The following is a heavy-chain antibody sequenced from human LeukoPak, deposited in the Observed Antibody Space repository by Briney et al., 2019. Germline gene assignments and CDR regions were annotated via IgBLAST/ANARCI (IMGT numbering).Heavy chain of an antibody. J-gene: IGHJ6*03. CDR1: GFTFSSYS. CDR3: ARAVALDEWLLGYYYYMDV. CDR2: ISSSSSTI. Sequence: GGSLRLSCAASGFTFSSYSMNWVRQAPGKGLEWVSYISSSSSTIYYADSVKGRFTISRDNAKNSLYLQMNSLRAEDTAVYYCARAVALDEWLLGYYYYMDVWGKGTTVTVSS. D-gene: IGHD3-3*01. V-gene: IGHV3-48*04.